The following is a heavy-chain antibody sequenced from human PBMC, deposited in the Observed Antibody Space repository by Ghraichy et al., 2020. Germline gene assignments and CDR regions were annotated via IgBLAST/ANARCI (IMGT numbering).Heavy chain of an antibody. J-gene: IGHJ4*02. CDR3: ASSGRVASGTGPQQFDY. D-gene: IGHD3-10*01. CDR2: IIPIFGTA. CDR1: GGTFSSYA. V-gene: IGHV1-69*06. Sequence: SVKVSCKASGGTFSSYAISWVRQAPGQGLEWMGGIIPIFGTANYAQKFQGRVTITADKSTSTAYMELSSLRSEDTAVYYCASSGRVASGTGPQQFDYWGQGTLVTVSS.